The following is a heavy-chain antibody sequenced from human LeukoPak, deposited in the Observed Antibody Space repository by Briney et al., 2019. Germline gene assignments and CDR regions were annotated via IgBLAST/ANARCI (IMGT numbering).Heavy chain of an antibody. D-gene: IGHD4-17*01. CDR2: INHSGST. J-gene: IGHJ4*02. CDR1: GGSFSGYY. CDR3: VCGRSWYYFDY. V-gene: IGHV4-34*01. Sequence: PSETLSLTCAVYGGSFSGYYWSWIRQPPGKGLEWIGEINHSGSTNYNPSLKSRVTISVDTSKNQFSLKLSSVTAADTAVYYCVCGRSWYYFDYWGQGTLVTVSS.